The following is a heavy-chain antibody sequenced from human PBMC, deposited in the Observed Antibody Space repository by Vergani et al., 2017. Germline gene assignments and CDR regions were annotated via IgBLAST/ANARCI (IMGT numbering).Heavy chain of an antibody. CDR2: IYYGGST. V-gene: IGHV4-59*11. CDR3: AGAPGGYGDYGVYYGCDV. CDR1: GGFISGHY. J-gene: IGHJ6*02. Sequence: QVQLQESGPGLVTPSQTLSLTCFVSGGFISGHYWNWIRQTPGKGLEWIAYIYYGGSTKYNPSLERGVTLSLDPSKNTFSMRGGDVITADTVVYHCAGAPGGYGDYGVYYGCDVWGQGTTVIVSS. D-gene: IGHD4-17*01.